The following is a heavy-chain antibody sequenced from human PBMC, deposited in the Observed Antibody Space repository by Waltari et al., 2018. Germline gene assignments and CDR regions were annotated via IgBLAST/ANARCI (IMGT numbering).Heavy chain of an antibody. V-gene: IGHV1-46*01. J-gene: IGHJ4*01. Sequence: QVQLVQSGAEVKKPGASVKVSCKASGYTFTSYFIYWVRQAPGQGLEWMGSSNPGDEITRYAQNFQGRVTMTRDTSTSTVYLGLSSLTSDDSAVYYCARPGVVGATAPIDYWGQGTLVTVSS. CDR1: GYTFTSYF. D-gene: IGHD1-26*01. CDR3: ARPGVVGATAPIDY. CDR2: SNPGDEIT.